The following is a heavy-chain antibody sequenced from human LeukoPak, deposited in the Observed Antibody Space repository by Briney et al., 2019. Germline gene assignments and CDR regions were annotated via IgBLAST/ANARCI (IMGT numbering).Heavy chain of an antibody. D-gene: IGHD4-23*01. Sequence: GGSLRLSCAASGFTFSSYSMNWVRQAPGKGLEWVSSISSSSSYIYYADSVKGRFTISRDNAKNSLYLQMNSLRAEDTAVYYCARGDATTVVIYYYYGMDVWGQGTTVTVSS. CDR1: GFTFSSYS. J-gene: IGHJ6*02. CDR3: ARGDATTVVIYYYYGMDV. CDR2: ISSSSSYI. V-gene: IGHV3-21*01.